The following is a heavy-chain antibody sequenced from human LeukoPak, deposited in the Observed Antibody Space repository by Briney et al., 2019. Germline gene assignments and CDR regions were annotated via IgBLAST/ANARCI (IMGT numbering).Heavy chain of an antibody. CDR1: GGSFSGYY. CDR3: ARAQKRFLEWLLRHSAFDN. V-gene: IGHV4-34*01. J-gene: IGHJ3*02. CDR2: INHSGST. Sequence: ASETLSLTCAVYGGSFSGYYWSWIRQPPGKWLEWIGEINHSGSTNYNPSLKSRVTISVDTSKNQFSLKLSSVTAADTAVYYCARAQKRFLEWLLRHSAFDNWGQGTMVTVSS. D-gene: IGHD3-3*01.